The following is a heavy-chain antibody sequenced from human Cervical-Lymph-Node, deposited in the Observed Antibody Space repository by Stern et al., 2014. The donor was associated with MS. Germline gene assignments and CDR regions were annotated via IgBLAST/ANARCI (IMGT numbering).Heavy chain of an antibody. V-gene: IGHV3-48*02. CDR3: ASYTTTWYARFDY. D-gene: IGHD6-13*01. Sequence: VQLLQPGGGLVQPGGSLRLSCAASGFHFSSYSMTWVRQTPGKGLEWVSFISSSSSTIYYADSLKGRFTISRDNAKNSLYLQMHSLRDEDTAVYYCASYTTTWYARFDYWGQGILVTVSS. CDR2: ISSSSSTI. J-gene: IGHJ4*02. CDR1: GFHFSSYS.